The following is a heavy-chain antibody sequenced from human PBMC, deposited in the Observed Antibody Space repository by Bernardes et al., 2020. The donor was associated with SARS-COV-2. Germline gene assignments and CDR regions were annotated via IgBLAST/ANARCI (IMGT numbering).Heavy chain of an antibody. D-gene: IGHD2-21*01. Sequence: SETLSLTCTVSGGSISSSNYYWGWIRQPPGKGLEWIGSIYSSGSSYYNPSLQSRITVSVDTSKNQLSLRLSFVTAADTAVYYCAGSYCGIDCYIGGLRSWEHGMDVWRQGTTVTDSS. V-gene: IGHV4-39*01. CDR2: IYSSGSS. CDR1: GGSISSSNYY. J-gene: IGHJ6*02. CDR3: AGSYCGIDCYIGGLRSWEHGMDV.